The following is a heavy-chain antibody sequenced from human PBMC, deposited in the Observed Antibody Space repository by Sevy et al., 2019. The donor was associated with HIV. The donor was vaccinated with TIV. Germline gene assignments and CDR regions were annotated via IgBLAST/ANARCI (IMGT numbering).Heavy chain of an antibody. CDR2: INTANDET. V-gene: IGHV1-3*04. J-gene: IGHJ4*02. D-gene: IGHD5-12*01. CDR1: GYTFTNHA. Sequence: ASVKVSCKASGYTFTNHAIHWVRQAPGQRLQWMAWINTANDETKYSQKFQGRITITTDASASTAYMELSSLRSDDTAVYYCARNTNSLYSGYDRSVADYWGQGTLVTVSS. CDR3: ARNTNSLYSGYDRSVADY.